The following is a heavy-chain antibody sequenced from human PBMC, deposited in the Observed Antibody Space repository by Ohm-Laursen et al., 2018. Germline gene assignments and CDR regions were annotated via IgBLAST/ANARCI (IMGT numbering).Heavy chain of an antibody. V-gene: IGHV3-66*01. CDR2: IYSGGST. CDR3: ASYGDYNAFDI. D-gene: IGHD4-17*01. Sequence: SLRLSCTAPGFIFSDYYMSWIRQAPGKGLEWVSVIYSGGSTYYADSVKGRFTISRDNSKNTLYLQMNSLRAEDTAVYYCASYGDYNAFDIWGQGTMVTVSS. CDR1: GFIFSDYY. J-gene: IGHJ3*02.